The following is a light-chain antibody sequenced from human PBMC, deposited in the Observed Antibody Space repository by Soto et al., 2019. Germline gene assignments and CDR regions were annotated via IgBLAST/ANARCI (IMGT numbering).Light chain of an antibody. Sequence: QSALTQPASVSGSPGQSITISCTGTSSDVGGYNYVSWYQQHPGKAPKLMISEVSYRPSGVSNRFSGSKSGTSASLAITGLQAEDEADYYCQSYDSSLSGYVFGTGTKLTVL. V-gene: IGLV2-14*01. J-gene: IGLJ1*01. CDR3: QSYDSSLSGYV. CDR1: SSDVGGYNY. CDR2: EVS.